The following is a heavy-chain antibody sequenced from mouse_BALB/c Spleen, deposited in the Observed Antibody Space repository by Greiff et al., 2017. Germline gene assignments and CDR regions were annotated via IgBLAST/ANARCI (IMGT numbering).Heavy chain of an antibody. CDR1: GFTFSSYA. D-gene: IGHD2-4*01. CDR3: ARAYYDHFDY. Sequence: EVHLVESGGGLVKPGGSLKLSCAASGFTFSSYAMSWVRQSPEKRLEWVAEISSGGSYTYYPDTVTGRFTISRDNAKNTLYLEMSSLRSEDTAMYYCARAYYDHFDYWGQGTTLTVSS. V-gene: IGHV5-9-4*01. J-gene: IGHJ2*01. CDR2: ISSGGSYT.